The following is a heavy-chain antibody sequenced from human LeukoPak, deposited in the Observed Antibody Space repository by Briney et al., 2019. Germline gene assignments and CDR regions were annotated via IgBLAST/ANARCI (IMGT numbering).Heavy chain of an antibody. D-gene: IGHD3-22*01. V-gene: IGHV3-23*01. CDR2: ISGSAGST. CDR1: GFTFSSYA. J-gene: IGHJ4*02. CDR3: AKTYCYDSSGYYYVLDY. Sequence: GGSLRLSCAASGFTFSSYAMSWVRQAPGKGLEWVAAISGSAGSTYYADSVKGRFTISRDNSKNTLYLQMNSLRAEDTAIYYCAKTYCYDSSGYYYVLDYWGQGTLVTVSS.